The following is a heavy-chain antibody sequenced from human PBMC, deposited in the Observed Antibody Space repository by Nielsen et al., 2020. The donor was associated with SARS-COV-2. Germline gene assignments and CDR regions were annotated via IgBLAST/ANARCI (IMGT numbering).Heavy chain of an antibody. J-gene: IGHJ6*02. D-gene: IGHD6-13*01. Sequence: ASVKVSCKASGYTFTSYAMNWVRQAPGQGLEWMGWINTNTGNPTYAQGFTGRFVFSLDTSVSTAYLQIGSLKAEDTAVYYCARAAPGSSWYYYGMDVWGQGTTVTVSS. CDR3: ARAAPGSSWYYYGMDV. CDR1: GYTFTSYA. CDR2: INTNTGNP. V-gene: IGHV7-4-1*01.